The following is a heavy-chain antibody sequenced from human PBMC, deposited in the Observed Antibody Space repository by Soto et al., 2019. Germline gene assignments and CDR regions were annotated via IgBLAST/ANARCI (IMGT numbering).Heavy chain of an antibody. CDR1: GFTFTSHW. Sequence: EVQLVESGGGLVQPGESLRLSCAASGFTFTSHWMHWVRQGPGKGLVWVSRLDGDGSDTQDAGSAKGRFTISRDNAKNKLYLQMNSLRAEDTGVYYCVREGYWSLDYWGQGTLVTVSS. CDR2: LDGDGSDT. V-gene: IGHV3-74*03. D-gene: IGHD2-15*01. CDR3: VREGYWSLDY. J-gene: IGHJ4*02.